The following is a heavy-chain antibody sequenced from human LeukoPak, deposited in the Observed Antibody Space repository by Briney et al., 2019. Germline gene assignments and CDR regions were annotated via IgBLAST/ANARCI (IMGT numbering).Heavy chain of an antibody. CDR3: AREGYYDSSGYTVIDY. CDR2: IYTSGRT. V-gene: IGHV4-4*07. J-gene: IGHJ4*02. D-gene: IGHD3-22*01. Sequence: PSETLSLTCTVSGGSISSYYWSWIRQPAGKGLEWIGRIYTSGRTNYNPSLKSRVTMSVDTSKNQFSLKLSSVTAADTAVYFRAREGYYDSSGYTVIDYWGQGTLVTVSS. CDR1: GGSISSYY.